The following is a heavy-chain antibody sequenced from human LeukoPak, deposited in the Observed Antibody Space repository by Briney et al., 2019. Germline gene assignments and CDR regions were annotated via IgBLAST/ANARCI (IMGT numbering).Heavy chain of an antibody. CDR1: GFTFSSYD. CDR3: AKGGGGSCYSYSDY. J-gene: IGHJ4*02. CDR2: ISGSGGST. V-gene: IGHV3-23*01. D-gene: IGHD2-15*01. Sequence: GGSLRLSCAASGFTFSSYDMSWVRQAPGKGLEWVSAISGSGGSTYYADSVKGRFTISRDDSKNTLYLQMNSLRAEDTAVYYCAKGGGGSCYSYSDYWGQGTLVTVSS.